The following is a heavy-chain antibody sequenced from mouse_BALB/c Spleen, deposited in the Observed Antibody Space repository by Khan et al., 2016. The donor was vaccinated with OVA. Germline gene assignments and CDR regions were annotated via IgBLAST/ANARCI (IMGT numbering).Heavy chain of an antibody. D-gene: IGHD3-3*01. J-gene: IGHJ3*01. V-gene: IGHV1S135*01. CDR2: IDPFNGGT. CDR1: GYSFTSYY. CDR3: ARGTCDY. Sequence: VQLKQSGPELMKPGASVNISCKASGYSFTSYYIHWVKQSHGKSLEWIGYIDPFNGGTDYNQNFKGKATLTVDKSYNTAYMHHSSLTSEDSAVDYCARGTCDYWGQGTLVTVSA.